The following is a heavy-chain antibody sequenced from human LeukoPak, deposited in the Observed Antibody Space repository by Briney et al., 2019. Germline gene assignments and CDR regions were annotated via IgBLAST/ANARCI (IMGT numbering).Heavy chain of an antibody. Sequence: GGSLRLSCAASGFTVGGYAKYWGCLGPRPGLEWVSLISRDGSSTYYSDSVKGRFTISRDNSKNSLYLQMNSLRTDDTALYYCAKDVWQLVSPYYGMDVWGQGTTVTVSS. CDR2: ISRDGSST. V-gene: IGHV3-43*02. CDR1: GFTVGGYA. CDR3: AKDVWQLVSPYYGMDV. D-gene: IGHD6-13*01. J-gene: IGHJ6*02.